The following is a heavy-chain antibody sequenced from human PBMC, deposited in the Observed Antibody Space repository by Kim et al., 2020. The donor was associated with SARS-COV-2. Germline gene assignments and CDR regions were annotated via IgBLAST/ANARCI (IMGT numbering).Heavy chain of an antibody. D-gene: IGHD2-21*01. CDR1: GGSISSYY. CDR2: IYYSGST. J-gene: IGHJ6*02. CDR3: ARDGGETDYYYYYGMDV. V-gene: IGHV4-59*01. Sequence: SETLSLTCTVSGGSISSYYWSWIRQPPGKGLEWIGYIYYSGSTNYNPSLKSRVTISVDTSKNQFSLKLSSVTAADTAVYYCARDGGETDYYYYYGMDVWGQGTTVTVSS.